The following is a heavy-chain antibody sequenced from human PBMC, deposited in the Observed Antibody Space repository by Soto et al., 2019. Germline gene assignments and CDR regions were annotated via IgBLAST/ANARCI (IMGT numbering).Heavy chain of an antibody. CDR3: AKDGRGSGSHYNSFGY. Sequence: VQLVESGGGLIQPGGSLKLSCAASGFTVGNNYMSWVRQAPGKGLEWVSLIYSTATTKYADSVKGRFTVSRDNAKNTLYLQMNSLRAEDTAVYYCAKDGRGSGSHYNSFGYWGQGTLVTVSS. CDR2: IYSTATT. CDR1: GFTVGNNY. D-gene: IGHD3-10*01. V-gene: IGHV3-53*01. J-gene: IGHJ4*02.